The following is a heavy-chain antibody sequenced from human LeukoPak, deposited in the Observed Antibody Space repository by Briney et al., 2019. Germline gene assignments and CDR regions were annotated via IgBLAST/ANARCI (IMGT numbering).Heavy chain of an antibody. V-gene: IGHV4-39*07. D-gene: IGHD4-11*01. CDR1: GDYITTTNYY. J-gene: IGHJ4*02. CDR2: INHSGST. Sequence: PSETLSLTCNVSGDYITTTNYYWAWIRQPPGKGLEWIGEINHSGSTNYNPSLKSRVTISVDTSKNQFSLKLSSVTAADTAVYYCAREQSHLLDYWGQGTLVTVSS. CDR3: AREQSHLLDY.